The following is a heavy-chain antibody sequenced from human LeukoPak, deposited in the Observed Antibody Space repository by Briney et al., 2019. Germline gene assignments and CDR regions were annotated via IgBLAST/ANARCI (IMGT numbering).Heavy chain of an antibody. CDR2: INEDATTI. J-gene: IGHJ4*02. CDR3: VRDLIFVWTPGDDFDF. Sequence: GGSLRLSCAASGFALSAYWMHWVRQAPGKGLEWVARINEDATTITYADSVKGRFIISRDNSKRSLYLQMNNVRAEDTAVYYCVRDLIFVWTPGDDFDFWGQGTLVIVSS. D-gene: IGHD3-3*01. V-gene: IGHV3-74*01. CDR1: GFALSAYW.